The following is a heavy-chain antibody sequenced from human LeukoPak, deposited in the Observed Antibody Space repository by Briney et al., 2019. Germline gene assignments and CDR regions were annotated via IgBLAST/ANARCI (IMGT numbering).Heavy chain of an antibody. D-gene: IGHD3-22*01. Sequence: PGGSLRLSCAASGFTFSSYSMNWVRQAPGKGLEWVSHISSSSSTIYYADSVKGRFTISRDNAKNSLYLQMSSLRDEETAVYYCARPNYFDSSGYYFWGQGTLVTVSS. CDR2: ISSSSSTI. J-gene: IGHJ4*02. CDR1: GFTFSSYS. V-gene: IGHV3-48*02. CDR3: ARPNYFDSSGYYF.